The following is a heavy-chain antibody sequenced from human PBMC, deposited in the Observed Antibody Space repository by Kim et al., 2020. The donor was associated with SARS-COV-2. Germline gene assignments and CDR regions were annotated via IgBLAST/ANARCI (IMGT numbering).Heavy chain of an antibody. CDR2: ISYDGSNK. Sequence: GGSLRLSCAASGFTFSSYAMHWVRQAPGKGLEWVAVISYDGSNKYYADSVKGRFTISRDNSKNTLYLQMNSLRAEDTAVYYCARVSGSGSYYFYGGMDVWGQGTTVTVSS. D-gene: IGHD3-10*01. CDR3: ARVSGSGSYYFYGGMDV. CDR1: GFTFSSYA. J-gene: IGHJ6*02. V-gene: IGHV3-30*04.